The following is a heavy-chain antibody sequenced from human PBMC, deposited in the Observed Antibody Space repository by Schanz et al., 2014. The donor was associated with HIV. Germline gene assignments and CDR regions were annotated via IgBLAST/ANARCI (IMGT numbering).Heavy chain of an antibody. CDR3: ARGITGNSYAFDY. V-gene: IGHV3-48*03. J-gene: IGHJ4*02. CDR1: GFTLSNSA. CDR2: ISGSGSHT. D-gene: IGHD5-18*01. Sequence: VQMVESGGGVVQPGRSLRLSCAASGFTLSNSAMHWVRQAPGKGLEWVSYISGSGSHTYYADTVKGRFTSSRDNAKNSLYLQMNSLRAEDTAVYYCARGITGNSYAFDYWGQGALVSVSS.